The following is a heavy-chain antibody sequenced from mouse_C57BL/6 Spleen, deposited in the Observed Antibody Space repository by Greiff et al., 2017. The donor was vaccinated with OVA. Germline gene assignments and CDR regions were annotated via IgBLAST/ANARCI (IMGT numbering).Heavy chain of an antibody. CDR3: ARAGSSYGDYAMDY. V-gene: IGHV1-80*01. D-gene: IGHD1-1*01. J-gene: IGHJ4*01. CDR2: IYPGDGDT. Sequence: QVQLKESGAELVKPGASVKISCKASGYAFSSYWMNWVKQRPGKGLEWIGQIYPGDGDTNYNGKFKGKATLTADKSSSTAYMQLSSLTSEDSAVYFCARAGSSYGDYAMDYWGQGTSVTVSS. CDR1: GYAFSSYW.